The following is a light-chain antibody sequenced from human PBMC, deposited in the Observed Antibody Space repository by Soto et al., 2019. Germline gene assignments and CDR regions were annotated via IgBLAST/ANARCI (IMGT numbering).Light chain of an antibody. CDR3: AAWDGSLSGHV. J-gene: IGLJ1*01. Sequence: QSVLTQPPSASGTPGQRVTISCSGSSSNIGGNYVYWYQQLPGTAPKLLIYRNNQRPSGVPDRFSGSKSGTSASLAISGLRSDDEAEYYFAAWDGSLSGHVFGTGTKVTVL. CDR1: SSNIGGNY. V-gene: IGLV1-47*01. CDR2: RNN.